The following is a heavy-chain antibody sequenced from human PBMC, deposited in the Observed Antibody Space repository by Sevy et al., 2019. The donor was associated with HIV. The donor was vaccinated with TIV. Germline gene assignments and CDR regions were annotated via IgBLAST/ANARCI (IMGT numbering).Heavy chain of an antibody. Sequence: SETLSLTCTVSGGSISSSSYYWGWIRQPPGKGLEWVESIYYSGSTYYNPSLKSRVTISVDTSKNQFSLKLSSVTAADTAVYYCASLSATPDYYYYMDVWGKWTTVTVSS. CDR1: GGSISSSSYY. J-gene: IGHJ6*03. CDR3: ASLSATPDYYYYMDV. V-gene: IGHV4-39*01. D-gene: IGHD2-2*01. CDR2: IYYSGST.